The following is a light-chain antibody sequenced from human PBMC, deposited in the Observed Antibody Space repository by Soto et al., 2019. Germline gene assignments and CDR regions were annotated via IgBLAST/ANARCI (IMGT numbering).Light chain of an antibody. V-gene: IGLV2-14*01. Sequence: QSALTQPASVSGSPGQSITISCTGTSSDVGAYNFVSWYQQYPGKAPKVMIYEVNNRPSGVSNRFSGSKSGNTASLTISGPQAEDEADYYCSSFTRSSTYVFGSGTKVT. CDR3: SSFTRSSTYV. CDR1: SSDVGAYNF. CDR2: EVN. J-gene: IGLJ1*01.